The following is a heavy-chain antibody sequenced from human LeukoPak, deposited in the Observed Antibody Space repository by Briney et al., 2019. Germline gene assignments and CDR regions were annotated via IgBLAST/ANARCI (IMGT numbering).Heavy chain of an antibody. J-gene: IGHJ4*02. V-gene: IGHV4-59*08. CDR1: GGSLSSYY. Sequence: PSQTLSLTCTVSGGSLSSYYWSWIRQPPGKGLEWIGYIYYSVSTNYNPSLTSRFTISVDTSKNQFSLKLSSVTAADTAVYYCARRRCSGGSCYSYYFDYWGQGTLVTVSS. D-gene: IGHD2-15*01. CDR3: ARRRCSGGSCYSYYFDY. CDR2: IYYSVST.